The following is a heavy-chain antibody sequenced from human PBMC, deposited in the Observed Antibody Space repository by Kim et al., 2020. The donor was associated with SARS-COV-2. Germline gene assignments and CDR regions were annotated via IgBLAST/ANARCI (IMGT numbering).Heavy chain of an antibody. V-gene: IGHV3-48*03. J-gene: IGHJ3*02. Sequence: GGSLRLSCAASGFTFSSYEMNWVRQAPGKGLEWVSYISSSGSTIYYADSVKGRFTISRDNAKNSLYLQMNSLRAEDTAVYYCARALYSGYPPDAFDIWGQGTMVTVSS. CDR1: GFTFSSYE. CDR3: ARALYSGYPPDAFDI. CDR2: ISSSGSTI. D-gene: IGHD5-12*01.